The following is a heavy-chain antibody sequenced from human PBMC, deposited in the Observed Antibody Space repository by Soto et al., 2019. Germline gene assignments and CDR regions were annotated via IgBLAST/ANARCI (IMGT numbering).Heavy chain of an antibody. V-gene: IGHV5-10-1*03. CDR3: ARHSSGSSSDFDY. CDR2: IDPSDSFI. CDR1: GYSFANYW. Sequence: EVQLVQSGAEVKKAGESLRISCKTSGYSFANYWISWVRQLPGKGLEWMGRIDPSDSFINYSPSFQGHVTISPDKPITTAYLQWNTLKASDSAMYYCARHSSGSSSDFDYWGQGTLVTVSS. D-gene: IGHD1-26*01. J-gene: IGHJ4*02.